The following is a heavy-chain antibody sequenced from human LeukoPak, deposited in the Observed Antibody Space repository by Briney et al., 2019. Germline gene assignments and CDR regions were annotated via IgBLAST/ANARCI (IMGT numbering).Heavy chain of an antibody. CDR1: GFTFSNYG. CDR3: ARDLSSSWSPGV. Sequence: PGGPLRLSCITSGFTFSNYGFHWVRQAPGKGLEWTAAIWYDESNQYYPDSVKGRFTISRDNSKNTIYLQMNSLRIEDTAMYYCARDLSSSWSPGVWGQGTMVSVSS. J-gene: IGHJ3*01. V-gene: IGHV3-33*01. D-gene: IGHD6-13*01. CDR2: IWYDESNQ.